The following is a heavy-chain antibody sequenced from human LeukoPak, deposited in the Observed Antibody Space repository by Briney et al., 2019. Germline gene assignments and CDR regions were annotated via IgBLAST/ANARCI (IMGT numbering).Heavy chain of an antibody. V-gene: IGHV3-9*01. J-gene: IGHJ6*02. D-gene: IGHD3-10*01. Sequence: PGRSLRLSCAASGFTFDDYAMHWVRQAPGKGLEWVSGISWNSGSMGYADSVKGRFTISRDNAKNSLNLQMNSLRPEDTALYYCAKDRGSGPYYYYGMDVWGQGTTVTVSS. CDR3: AKDRGSGPYYYYGMDV. CDR2: ISWNSGSM. CDR1: GFTFDDYA.